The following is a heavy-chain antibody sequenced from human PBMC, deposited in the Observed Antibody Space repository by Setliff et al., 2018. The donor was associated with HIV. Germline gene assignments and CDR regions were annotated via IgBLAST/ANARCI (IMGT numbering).Heavy chain of an antibody. D-gene: IGHD4-17*01. CDR2: ISPHNADK. CDR3: ARVGDDDYGDYAD. J-gene: IGHJ4*02. V-gene: IGHV1-2*02. Sequence: GASVKVSCKASGYIFTDYFLHWVRQAPGQGLEWMGWISPHNADKNIPRKFRGRVTLTRDRSINTAYMELSGLTSDDTAVYYCARVGDDDYGDYADWGQGTLVTVSS. CDR1: GYIFTDYF.